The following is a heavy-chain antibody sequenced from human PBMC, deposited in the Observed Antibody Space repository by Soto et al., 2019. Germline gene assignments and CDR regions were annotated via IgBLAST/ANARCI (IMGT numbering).Heavy chain of an antibody. J-gene: IGHJ6*02. V-gene: IGHV3-9*01. CDR3: AILEKGGMDV. CDR2: IGWNSGNI. D-gene: IGHD1-1*01. Sequence: EVQLVESGGGLVQPGRSLRLSCAASGFTFHDYALHWVRQAPGKGLEWVSGIGWNSGNIGYADSVKGRFTICRDNAKNSLYLQMNSLRVEDTALYYCAILEKGGMDVWGQGTTVTVSS. CDR1: GFTFHDYA.